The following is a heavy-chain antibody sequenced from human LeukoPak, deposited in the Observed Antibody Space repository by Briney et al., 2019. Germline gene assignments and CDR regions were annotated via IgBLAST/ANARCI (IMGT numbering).Heavy chain of an antibody. J-gene: IGHJ6*02. D-gene: IGHD4-11*01. CDR3: ARAPHYSNYGPYYYGMDV. CDR1: GFTFSDYY. V-gene: IGHV3-11*06. CDR2: ISSSSSYT. Sequence: GRSLRLSCAASGFTFSDYYMSWIRQAPGKGLEWVSYISSSSSYTNYADSVKGRFTISRDNAKNSLYLQMNSLRAEDTAVYYCARAPHYSNYGPYYYGMDVWGQGTTVTVSS.